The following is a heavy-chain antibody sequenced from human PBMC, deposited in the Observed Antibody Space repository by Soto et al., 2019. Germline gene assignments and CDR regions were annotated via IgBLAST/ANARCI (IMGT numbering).Heavy chain of an antibody. J-gene: IGHJ2*01. Sequence: EVQLVESGGGLVKPGGSLRLSCAASGFTFNTYSMNWVRQAPGKGLEWVSSIDTSSTFIYYGGSLKGRFTISRDNAKNSLYLQINNLKAEDTAVYYCARDGEYSDYENWYFDLWGRGTLVTVSS. D-gene: IGHD5-12*01. CDR1: GFTFNTYS. CDR2: IDTSSTFI. V-gene: IGHV3-21*04. CDR3: ARDGEYSDYENWYFDL.